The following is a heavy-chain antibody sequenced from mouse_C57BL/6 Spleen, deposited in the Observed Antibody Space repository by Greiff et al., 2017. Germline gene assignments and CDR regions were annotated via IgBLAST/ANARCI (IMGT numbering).Heavy chain of an antibody. CDR2: INPNNGGT. Sequence: EVQLQQSGPELVQPGASVKIPCKASGYTFTDYNMDWVKQSHGKSLEWIGDINPNNGGTIYNQKFKGKARLTVDKSSSTAYMELRSLTSEDTAVYYCARSLDGYDRYFDVWGTGTTVTVSS. D-gene: IGHD2-2*01. CDR3: ARSLDGYDRYFDV. V-gene: IGHV1-18*01. CDR1: GYTFTDYN. J-gene: IGHJ1*03.